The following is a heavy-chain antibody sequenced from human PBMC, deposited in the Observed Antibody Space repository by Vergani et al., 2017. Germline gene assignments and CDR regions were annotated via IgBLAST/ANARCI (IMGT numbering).Heavy chain of an antibody. Sequence: QLQLQESGPGLVKPSETLSLTCTVPGGSISSSSYYWGWIRQPPGKGLEWIGSIYYSGSTYYNPSLKSRVTISVDTSKNQFSLKLSSVTAADTAVYYCARRFSLYDYDSSGYHPGVFDYWGQGTLVTVSS. CDR1: GGSISSSSYY. V-gene: IGHV4-39*01. CDR2: IYYSGST. D-gene: IGHD3-22*01. J-gene: IGHJ4*02. CDR3: ARRFSLYDYDSSGYHPGVFDY.